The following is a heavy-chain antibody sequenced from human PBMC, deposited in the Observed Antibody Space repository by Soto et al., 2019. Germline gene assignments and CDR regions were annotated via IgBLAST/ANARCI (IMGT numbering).Heavy chain of an antibody. CDR2: ISADKGNT. CDR1: GYTFVSNG. CDR3: ARDRAHGFDI. J-gene: IGHJ3*02. V-gene: IGHV1-18*04. Sequence: ASVKVSCKASGYTFVSNGISWVRQAPGQGFEWMRWISADKGNTNYAQKLQGRVSMTRDTSTSTVYMELRSLRSEDTAVYFWARDRAHGFDIWGQGTMVTVSS.